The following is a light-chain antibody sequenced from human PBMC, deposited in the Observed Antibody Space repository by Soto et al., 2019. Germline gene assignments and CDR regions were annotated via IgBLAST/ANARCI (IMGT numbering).Light chain of an antibody. CDR2: KAS. CDR1: QSISTW. V-gene: IGKV1-5*03. Sequence: DIQMTQSPSTVSASVGDRVTITCRASQSISTWLAWYQQKPGKAPRLLIYKASSLESGVPSRFTCSGSGTQFTLIIDSLQPDDSATYYCQHYDSYPYTFGQGTKLEI. J-gene: IGKJ2*01. CDR3: QHYDSYPYT.